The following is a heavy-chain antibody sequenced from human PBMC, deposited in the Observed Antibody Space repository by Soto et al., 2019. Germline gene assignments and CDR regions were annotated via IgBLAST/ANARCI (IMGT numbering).Heavy chain of an antibody. J-gene: IGHJ4*02. CDR2: INPSGGST. V-gene: IGHV1-46*01. D-gene: IGHD4-4*01. CDR1: GYTFSNYY. CDR3: ARYDYNGYYFDY. Sequence: ASVKVSCKASGYTFSNYYMHLVRQAPGQGHEWMGIINPSGGSTTYAQKLQGRVTMTRDTSTSTVYMELSSLRSEDTAVYYCARYDYNGYYFDYWGQGTLVTVSS.